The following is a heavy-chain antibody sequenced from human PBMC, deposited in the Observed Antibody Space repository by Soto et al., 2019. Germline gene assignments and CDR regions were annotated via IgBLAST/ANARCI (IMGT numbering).Heavy chain of an antibody. CDR2: ISSSGSTI. CDR1: GFTFSDYY. V-gene: IGHV3-11*01. CDR3: AREGRYSSRTDYYYYYMDV. Sequence: GGSLRLSCAASGFTFSDYYMSWIRQAPGKGLEWVSYISSSGSTIYYADSVKGRFTISRDNAKNSLYLQMNSLRAEDTAVYYCAREGRYSSRTDYYYYYMDVWGKGTTVTVSS. D-gene: IGHD6-13*01. J-gene: IGHJ6*03.